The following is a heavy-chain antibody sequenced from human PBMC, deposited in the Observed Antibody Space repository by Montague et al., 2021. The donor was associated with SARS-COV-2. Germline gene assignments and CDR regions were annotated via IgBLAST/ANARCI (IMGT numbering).Heavy chain of an antibody. Sequence: SETLSLTCAVDGGSSGSGYRDWIGKSQVKRPDSIGYVYYNGDTKYNPSLQSRVSISIDTSENQFSLRLNSVTAADTAVYFCARGWAFDPWGQGRLVTVSS. D-gene: IGHD6-19*01. V-gene: IGHV4-59*08. J-gene: IGHJ3*01. CDR2: VYYNGDT. CDR3: ARGWAFDP. CDR1: GGSSGSGY.